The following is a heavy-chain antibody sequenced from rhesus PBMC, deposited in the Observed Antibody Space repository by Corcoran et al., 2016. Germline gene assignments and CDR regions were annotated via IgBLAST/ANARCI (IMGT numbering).Heavy chain of an antibody. Sequence: QVQLQESGPGLVTPSETLSLTCAVSGGPIIDSYYWSWLRQPPGKGLEWIGYSYGSGGSTYYNPSLKSRVTMSTDTAKNQFSLKLSSVTAADTAVYYCARDRGDYGSLDYWGQGVLVTVSS. CDR1: GGPIIDSYY. CDR3: ARDRGDYGSLDY. D-gene: IGHD4-4*01. J-gene: IGHJ4*01. CDR2: SYGSGGST. V-gene: IGHV4-106*01.